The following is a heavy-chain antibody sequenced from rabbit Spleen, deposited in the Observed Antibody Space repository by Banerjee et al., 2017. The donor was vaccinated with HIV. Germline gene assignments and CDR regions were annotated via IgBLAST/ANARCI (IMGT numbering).Heavy chain of an antibody. Sequence: QEQLEESGGGLVQPEGSLTLTCTASGFSFSSGYDIVWVRQAPGKGLEWIGYIYSSIHYTYYANWAKGRFTISKTSSTTVTLQMTSLTVADTATYFCARDLDGVIGWNFGWWGPGTSSPS. CDR2: IYSSIHYT. J-gene: IGHJ6*01. V-gene: IGHV1S45*01. CDR1: GFSFSSGYD. D-gene: IGHD4-1*01. CDR3: ARDLDGVIGWNFGW.